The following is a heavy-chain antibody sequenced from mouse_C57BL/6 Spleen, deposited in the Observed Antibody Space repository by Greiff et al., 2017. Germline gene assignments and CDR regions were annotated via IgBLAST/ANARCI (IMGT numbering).Heavy chain of an antibody. CDR2: INPNYGTT. J-gene: IGHJ2*01. D-gene: IGHD1-1*01. CDR3: TSTTVGRGDVDY. Sequence: EVQLQQPGPELVKPGASVKISCKASGYSFTDYNMNWVKQSNGKSLEWIGVINPNYGTTSYNQKFKGKATLTVDLSTSTAYMQLNRLTSEDSAVYYCTSTTVGRGDVDYWGQGTTLTVSS. V-gene: IGHV1-39*01. CDR1: GYSFTDYN.